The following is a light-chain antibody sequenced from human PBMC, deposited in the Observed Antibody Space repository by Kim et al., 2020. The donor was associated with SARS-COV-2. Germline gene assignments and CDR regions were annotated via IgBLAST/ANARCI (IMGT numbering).Light chain of an antibody. Sequence: EIVLTQSPATLSLSPGERATLSCRASQSVSSYLAWYQRKPGQAPRLLIYDASNRATGIPARFSGSGSGTDFTLTISSLEPEDFAVYYCQQRSNWPPATFGQGTKLEI. CDR2: DAS. J-gene: IGKJ2*01. CDR3: QQRSNWPPAT. V-gene: IGKV3-11*01. CDR1: QSVSSY.